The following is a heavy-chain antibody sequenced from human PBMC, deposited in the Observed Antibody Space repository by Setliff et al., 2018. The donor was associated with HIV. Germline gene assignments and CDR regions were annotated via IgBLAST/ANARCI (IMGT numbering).Heavy chain of an antibody. CDR3: ASQGRSGWLWGGFVS. Sequence: SETLSLTCTVSGGSISSSSYYWIWVRQPPGEGLEWIGNIYYSGSTYYNPSLKSRTTISVDKSQNQFSLKLTSVTAADTAVYYCASQGRSGWLWGGFVSWGQGTLVTVSS. D-gene: IGHD6-19*01. CDR2: IYYSGST. V-gene: IGHV4-39*01. CDR1: GGSISSSSYY. J-gene: IGHJ4*02.